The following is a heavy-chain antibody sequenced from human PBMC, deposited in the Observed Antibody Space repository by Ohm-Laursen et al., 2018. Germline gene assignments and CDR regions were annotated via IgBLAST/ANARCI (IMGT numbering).Heavy chain of an antibody. D-gene: IGHD5-24*01. CDR3: ARAPKRWLQFGYYFDY. CDR1: GGSISGYY. J-gene: IGHJ4*02. Sequence: SQTLSLTCIVSGGSISGYYWSWIRQPPGKGLEWIGEINHSGSTNYNPSLKSRVTISVDTSKNQFSLKLSSVTAADTAVYYCARAPKRWLQFGYYFDYWGQGTLVTVSS. V-gene: IGHV4-34*01. CDR2: INHSGST.